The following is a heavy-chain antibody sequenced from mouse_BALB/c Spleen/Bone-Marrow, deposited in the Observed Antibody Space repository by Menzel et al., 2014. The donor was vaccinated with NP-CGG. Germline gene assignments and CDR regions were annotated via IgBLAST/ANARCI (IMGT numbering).Heavy chain of an antibody. Sequence: EVQLQQSGPELVKPGASVKMSCKASGYTFTSYVMHWVKQKPGQGLEWIGYVNPYNDGSKYNEKFKGKATLTSDKSSSTAYMELSSLTSEDSAVYYCARYYYGYYFDYWGQGTTLTVSS. D-gene: IGHD1-2*01. J-gene: IGHJ2*01. CDR3: ARYYYGYYFDY. V-gene: IGHV1-14*01. CDR1: GYTFTSYV. CDR2: VNPYNDGS.